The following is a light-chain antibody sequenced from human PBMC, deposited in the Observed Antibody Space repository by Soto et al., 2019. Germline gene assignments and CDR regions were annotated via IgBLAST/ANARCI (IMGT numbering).Light chain of an antibody. Sequence: QSVLTQPASVSGSPGQSITISCTGTSSDVGGYNYVSWYQQHPGKAPKLMIYEVSNRPSGVSNRFSGSKSGNTASLTISGLQAEDEAYYYCSSSTISSLLPYVVGTGAK. J-gene: IGLJ1*01. CDR2: EVS. V-gene: IGLV2-14*01. CDR1: SSDVGGYNY. CDR3: SSSTISSLLPYV.